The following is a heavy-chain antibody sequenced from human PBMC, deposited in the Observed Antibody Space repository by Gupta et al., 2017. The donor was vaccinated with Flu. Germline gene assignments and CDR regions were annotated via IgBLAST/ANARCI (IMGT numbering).Heavy chain of an antibody. CDR2: ISSSGSTI. CDR1: GFTFSSYE. CDR3: ARARDIVVVPAARTGTEFDP. Sequence: EVQLVESGGGLVQPGGSLRLSCAASGFTFSSYEMNWVRQAPGKGLEWVSYISSSGSTIYYADSVKGRFTISRDNAKNSLYLQMNSLRAEDTAVYYCARARDIVVVPAARTGTEFDPWGQGTLVTVSS. V-gene: IGHV3-48*03. D-gene: IGHD2-2*01. J-gene: IGHJ5*02.